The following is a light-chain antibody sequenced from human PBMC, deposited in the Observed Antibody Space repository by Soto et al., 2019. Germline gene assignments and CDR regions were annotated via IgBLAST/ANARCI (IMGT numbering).Light chain of an antibody. CDR3: CSYAGSYTFYV. Sequence: QSVLTQPRSVSGSPGQSVTFSCTGTSSDVGGSNYVSWYQQHPGKAPKLIIYDVSKRPSGLPDRFSGSKSGNTASLTISGLQAEDEADYYCCSYAGSYTFYVFGTGPKVTVL. J-gene: IGLJ1*01. CDR2: DVS. CDR1: SSDVGGSNY. V-gene: IGLV2-11*01.